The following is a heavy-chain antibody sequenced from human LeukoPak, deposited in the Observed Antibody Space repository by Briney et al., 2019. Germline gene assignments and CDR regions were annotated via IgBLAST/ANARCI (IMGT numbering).Heavy chain of an antibody. CDR1: GGSFSGYY. J-gene: IGHJ4*02. Sequence: SETLSLTCAVYGGSFSGYYWSWIRQPAGKGLEWIGRIYTSGSTNYNPSLKSRVTMSVDTSKNQFSLKLSSVTAADTAVYYCARGLPGRGYDILTGYYEAYYFDYWGQGTLVTVSS. V-gene: IGHV4-59*10. CDR3: ARGLPGRGYDILTGYYEAYYFDY. CDR2: IYTSGST. D-gene: IGHD3-9*01.